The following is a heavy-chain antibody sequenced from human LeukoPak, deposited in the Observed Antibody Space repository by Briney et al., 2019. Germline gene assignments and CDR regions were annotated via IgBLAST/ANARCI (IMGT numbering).Heavy chain of an antibody. CDR3: ARDPREYYYDSSGYDY. Sequence: AASVKVSCKASGYTFISYYMYWVRQAPGQGLESIGIINPSGGSTTYAQKFQGRVAVTSDTSTSTVYMELSSLRSEDTAVYYCARDPREYYYDSSGYDYWGQGTLVTVSS. CDR2: INPSGGST. J-gene: IGHJ4*02. V-gene: IGHV1-46*01. CDR1: GYTFISYY. D-gene: IGHD3-22*01.